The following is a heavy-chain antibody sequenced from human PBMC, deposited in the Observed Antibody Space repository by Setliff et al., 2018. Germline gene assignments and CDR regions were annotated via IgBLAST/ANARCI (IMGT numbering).Heavy chain of an antibody. CDR1: GFTFSSYD. Sequence: PGGSLRLSCAASGFTFSSYDMHWVRQATGKGLEWVSAIGTAGDTYYPGSVKGRFTISRENAKNSLYLQMNSLRAGDTAVYYCAMADIVLVPPTRTRGYWGHGTLVTVSS. CDR2: IGTAGDT. J-gene: IGHJ4*01. V-gene: IGHV3-13*01. D-gene: IGHD2-2*01. CDR3: AMADIVLVPPTRTRGY.